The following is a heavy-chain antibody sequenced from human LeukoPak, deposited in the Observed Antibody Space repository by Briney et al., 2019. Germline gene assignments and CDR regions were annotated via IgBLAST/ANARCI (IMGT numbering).Heavy chain of an antibody. CDR2: ISSSSSYI. J-gene: IGHJ4*02. Sequence: GALRLSCAASGFTFSSYSMNWVRQAPGKGLEWVSSISSSSSYIYYADSVKGRFTISRDNAKNSLYLQMNSLRAEDTAVYYCARAPYSSGWYGGKDGYFDYWGQGTLVTVSS. CDR3: ARAPYSSGWYGGKDGYFDY. D-gene: IGHD6-19*01. V-gene: IGHV3-21*01. CDR1: GFTFSSYS.